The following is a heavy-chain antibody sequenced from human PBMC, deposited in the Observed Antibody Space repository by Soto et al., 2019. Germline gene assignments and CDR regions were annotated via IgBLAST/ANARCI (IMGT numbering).Heavy chain of an antibody. V-gene: IGHV4-30-2*01. CDR3: HARGPLPAAGNCEYCYCGMEV. CDR1: GGSINSGGYS. CDR2: NYHIRST. J-gene: IGHJ6*02. D-gene: IGHD1-1*01. Sequence: PSDTLSLTCAVSGGSINSGGYSASWLPQTPGKVLEWIAYNYHIRSTHYNPSLKSRVTISVDRSKNQFSLKLSSVTAADTAVYYCHARGPLPAAGNCEYCYCGMEVWGRGTTV.